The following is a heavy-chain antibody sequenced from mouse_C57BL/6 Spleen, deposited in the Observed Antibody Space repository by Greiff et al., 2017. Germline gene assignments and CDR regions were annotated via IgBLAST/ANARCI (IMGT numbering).Heavy chain of an antibody. CDR3: ARSPITTVVGGGYFDY. Sequence: QVHVKQSGAELVMPGVSVKLSCKASGDTFTSYWLHWVKQRPGQGLEWIGEIDPSDRFTKYNQKFKGKSTLTLDKSSSTAYMQLRSLTSEDSAVYYGARSPITTVVGGGYFDYWGQGTTLTVSS. V-gene: IGHV1-69*01. CDR1: GDTFTSYW. D-gene: IGHD1-1*01. CDR2: IDPSDRFT. J-gene: IGHJ2*01.